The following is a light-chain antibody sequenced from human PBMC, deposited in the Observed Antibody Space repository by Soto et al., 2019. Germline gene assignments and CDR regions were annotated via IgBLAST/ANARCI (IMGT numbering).Light chain of an antibody. CDR3: HQYNNWPPVT. V-gene: IGKV3-15*01. J-gene: IGKJ4*01. CDR2: GAS. CDR1: QNVSSN. Sequence: ETVMTQSPGTLSVSPGERATLSCRASQNVSSNLAWYQQKPGQAPRLLIYGASTRATGIPGRFSGSGSGTEFTLTISSLQSEDFAVYYCHQYNNWPPVTFGGGTKVVLK.